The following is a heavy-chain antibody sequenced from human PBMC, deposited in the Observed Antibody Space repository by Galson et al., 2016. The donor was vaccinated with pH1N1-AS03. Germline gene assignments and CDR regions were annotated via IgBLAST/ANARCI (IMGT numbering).Heavy chain of an antibody. Sequence: QSGAEVKKPGESLMISCKASGFRFTTYWIAWVRQLPGKGLEWMGLIYPGDSDTKYSPSFQGQVTISADKSNSTAYLRWNSLKASDTAMYYCARGDGYNYYLDYWGQGTLVTVSS. CDR1: GFRFTTYW. CDR3: ARGDGYNYYLDY. CDR2: IYPGDSDT. J-gene: IGHJ4*02. V-gene: IGHV5-51*03. D-gene: IGHD5-24*01.